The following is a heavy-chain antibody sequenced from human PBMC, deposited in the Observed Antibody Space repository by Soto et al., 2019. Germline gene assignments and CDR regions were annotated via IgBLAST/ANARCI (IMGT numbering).Heavy chain of an antibody. D-gene: IGHD3-22*01. CDR3: AKVERRITMIGSLDY. CDR1: GFTFSSYG. V-gene: IGHV3-30*18. CDR2: ISYDGSNK. Sequence: PGGSLRLSCAASGFTFSSYGMHWVRQAPGKGLEWVAVISYDGSNKYYADSVKGRFTISRDNSKNTLYLQMNSLRAEDTAVYYCAKVERRITMIGSLDYWGQGTLVTVPQ. J-gene: IGHJ4*02.